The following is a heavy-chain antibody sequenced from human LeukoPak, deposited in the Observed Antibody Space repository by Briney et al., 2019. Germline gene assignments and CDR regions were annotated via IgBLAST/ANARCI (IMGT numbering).Heavy chain of an antibody. Sequence: PSETLSLTCTVSGYSISSGYYWGWIRQPPGKGLEWIGSIYHSGSTYYNPSLKSRVTISVDTSKNQFSLKLSSVTAADTAVYYCARDHHHRLWDDYYYYMDVWGKGTTVTISS. V-gene: IGHV4-38-2*02. D-gene: IGHD3-16*02. CDR2: IYHSGST. J-gene: IGHJ6*03. CDR3: ARDHHHRLWDDYYYYMDV. CDR1: GYSISSGYY.